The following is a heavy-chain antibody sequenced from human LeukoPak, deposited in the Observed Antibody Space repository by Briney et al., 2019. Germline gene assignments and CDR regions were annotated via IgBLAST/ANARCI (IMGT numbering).Heavy chain of an antibody. D-gene: IGHD4-17*01. CDR3: AKDTHMTTVTPNFDY. CDR1: GFTFSSFE. Sequence: GGSLRLSCAASGFTFSSFELNWVRQAPGKGLEWVSYMGSSGSTIYYADSVKGRFTISRDNAKNSLYLQMNSLRAEDTAVYYCAKDTHMTTVTPNFDYWGQGTLVTVSS. J-gene: IGHJ4*02. CDR2: MGSSGSTI. V-gene: IGHV3-48*03.